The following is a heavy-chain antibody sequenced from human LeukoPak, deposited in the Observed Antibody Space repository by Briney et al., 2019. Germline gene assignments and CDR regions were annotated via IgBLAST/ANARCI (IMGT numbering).Heavy chain of an antibody. V-gene: IGHV3-66*01. Sequence: GGSLRLSCTASGFTVSSNFMTWVRQAPGKGLEWVSVIYSGGSTYYADSVKDRFTISRDNSKNMLYLQMNSLRAEDTAVYYCARGGDSLHYWGQGTLVTVSS. CDR1: GFTVSSNF. CDR2: IYSGGST. J-gene: IGHJ4*02. D-gene: IGHD3-10*01. CDR3: ARGGDSLHY.